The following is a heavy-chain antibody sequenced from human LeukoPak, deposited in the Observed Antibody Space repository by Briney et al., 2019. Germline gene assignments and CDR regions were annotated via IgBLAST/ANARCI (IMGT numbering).Heavy chain of an antibody. J-gene: IGHJ4*02. Sequence: GGSLRLSCAASGFAVSSNYMGWVRQTPGKGLEWVSYISSSSSTIYYADSVRGRFTISRDNAKNSLYLQMNSLRAEDTAVYYCASNPGMATITPLDYWGQGTLVTVSS. CDR2: ISSSSSTI. V-gene: IGHV3-48*01. CDR1: GFAVSSNY. CDR3: ASNPGMATITPLDY. D-gene: IGHD5-24*01.